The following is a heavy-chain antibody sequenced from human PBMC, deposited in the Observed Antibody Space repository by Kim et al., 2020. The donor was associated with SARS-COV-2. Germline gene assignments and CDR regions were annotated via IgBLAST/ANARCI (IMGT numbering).Heavy chain of an antibody. CDR3: ARKGIAAAGYNWFDP. CDR1: GGSFSGYY. D-gene: IGHD6-13*01. CDR2: INHSGST. V-gene: IGHV4-34*01. J-gene: IGHJ5*02. Sequence: SETLSLTCAVYGGSFSGYYWSWIRQPPGKGLEWIGEINHSGSTNYNPSLKSRVTISVDTSKNQFSLKLSSVTAADTAVYYCARKGIAAAGYNWFDPWGQGTLVTVSS.